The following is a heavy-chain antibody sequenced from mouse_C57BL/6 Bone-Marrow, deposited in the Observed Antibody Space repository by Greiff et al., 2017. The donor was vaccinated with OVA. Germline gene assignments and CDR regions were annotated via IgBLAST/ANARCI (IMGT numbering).Heavy chain of an antibody. J-gene: IGHJ3*01. Sequence: EVKVEESGEGLVKPGGSLKLSCAASGFTFSSYAMSWVRQTPEKRLEWVAYISSGGDYIYYADTVKGRFTISRDNARNTLYLQMSSLKSEDTAMYYCTRDLLWSRGAYWGQGTLVTVSA. V-gene: IGHV5-9-1*02. CDR2: ISSGGDYI. CDR3: TRDLLWSRGAY. CDR1: GFTFSSYA. D-gene: IGHD2-2*01.